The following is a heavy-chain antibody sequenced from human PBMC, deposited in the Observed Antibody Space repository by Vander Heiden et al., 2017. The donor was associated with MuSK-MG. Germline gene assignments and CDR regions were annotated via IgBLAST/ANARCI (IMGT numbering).Heavy chain of an antibody. CDR1: GFPFSDHD. CDR3: ARARIAGGGVDY. D-gene: IGHD2-21*01. V-gene: IGHV3-11*01. Sequence: QVQLVESGGGLVEPGGSLRLPCAASGFPFSDHDMGWIRQSPGKGLEWVSHFTTSSAIHCAASVKGRFTISRDNAKRSLYLQMNSLRAEDTAMYYCARARIAGGGVDYWGQGTLVTVSS. CDR2: FTTSSAI. J-gene: IGHJ4*02.